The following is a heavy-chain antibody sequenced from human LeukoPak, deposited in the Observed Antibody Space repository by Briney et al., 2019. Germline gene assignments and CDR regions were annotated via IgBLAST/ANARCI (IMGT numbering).Heavy chain of an antibody. Sequence: SETLSLTCSVSGGSISSSSYYWGWIRQFPGKGLEWIGNIYYSGSTYNNPSLKSRVTISVDTSKNQFSLKLSSVTAADTAVYYCARWVRAVFDYWGQGTLVTVSS. CDR2: IYYSGST. CDR3: ARWVRAVFDY. CDR1: GGSISSSSYY. V-gene: IGHV4-39*01. J-gene: IGHJ4*02. D-gene: IGHD6-19*01.